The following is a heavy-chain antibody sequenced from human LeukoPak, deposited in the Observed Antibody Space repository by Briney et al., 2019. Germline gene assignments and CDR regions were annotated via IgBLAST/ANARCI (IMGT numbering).Heavy chain of an antibody. CDR2: INHSGST. Sequence: SETLSLTCAVYGGSFSGYYWSWIRQPPGKGLEWIGEINHSGSTNYNPSLKSRVTISVDTSKNQFSLKLSSVTAADTAVYYCASTSIGMGDAFDIWGQGTMVTVSS. CDR1: GGSFSGYY. J-gene: IGHJ3*02. CDR3: ASTSIGMGDAFDI. D-gene: IGHD1-26*01. V-gene: IGHV4-34*01.